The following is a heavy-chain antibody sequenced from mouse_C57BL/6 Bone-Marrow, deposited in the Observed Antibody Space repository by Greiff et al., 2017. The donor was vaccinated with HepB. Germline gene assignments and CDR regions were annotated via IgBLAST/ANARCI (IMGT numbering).Heavy chain of an antibody. V-gene: IGHV1-18*01. CDR1: GYTFTDYN. CDR2: INPNNGGT. D-gene: IGHD1-1*01. CDR3: ARFITTVVATDYYAMDY. Sequence: VQLQQSGPELVKPGASVKIPCKASGYTFTDYNMDWVKQSHGKSLEWIGDINPNNGGTIYNQKFKGKATLTVDKSSSTAYVERRSLTSEDTAVYYCARFITTVVATDYYAMDYWGQGTSVTVSS. J-gene: IGHJ4*01.